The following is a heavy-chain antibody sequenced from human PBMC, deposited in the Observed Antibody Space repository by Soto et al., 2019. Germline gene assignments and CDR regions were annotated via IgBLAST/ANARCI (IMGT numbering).Heavy chain of an antibody. CDR3: AKQRAGYGSGSDTFYFDF. V-gene: IGHV3-23*01. D-gene: IGHD3-10*01. Sequence: GGSLRLSCSTSGFTFSTYAMNWVRQAPGKGLEWVSALSGSGGTTYYADSVRGRFTISRDNSKNTLFLQMSSLRAEDTALYYCAKQRAGYGSGSDTFYFDFWGQGTLVTVSS. J-gene: IGHJ4*02. CDR2: LSGSGGTT. CDR1: GFTFSTYA.